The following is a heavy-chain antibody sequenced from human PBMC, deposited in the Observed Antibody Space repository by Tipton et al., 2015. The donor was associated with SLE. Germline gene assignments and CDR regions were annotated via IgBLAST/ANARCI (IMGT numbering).Heavy chain of an antibody. V-gene: IGHV3-7*01. D-gene: IGHD1-7*01. Sequence: SLRLSCAASGFTFSSYWMSWVRQAPGKGLEWVANIKQDGSEKYYVDSVMGRFTISRDNAKNSLYLQMNSLRAEDTAVYYCASGNYEGSFDYWGQGTLVTVSS. J-gene: IGHJ4*02. CDR3: ASGNYEGSFDY. CDR2: IKQDGSEK. CDR1: GFTFSSYW.